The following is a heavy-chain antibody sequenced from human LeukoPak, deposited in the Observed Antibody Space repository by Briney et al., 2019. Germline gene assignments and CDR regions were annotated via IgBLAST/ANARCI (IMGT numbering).Heavy chain of an antibody. CDR1: GVSISSGGYS. CDR3: ARGGDYGDYEGFDY. D-gene: IGHD4-17*01. J-gene: IGHJ4*02. CDR2: IFHSGSA. V-gene: IGHV4-30-2*01. Sequence: PSETLSLTCAVSGVSISSGGYSWSWVRQPPGKGLEWIGYIFHSGSAFYNPSLKSRVTISVDRAKNQFSLKLSSVTAADTAVYYCARGGDYGDYEGFDYWGQGTLVTVSS.